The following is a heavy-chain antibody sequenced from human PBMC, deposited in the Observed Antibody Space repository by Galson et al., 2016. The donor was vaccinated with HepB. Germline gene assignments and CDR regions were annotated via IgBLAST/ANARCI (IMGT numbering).Heavy chain of an antibody. CDR1: GYPFTRYY. CDR3: VRGGEDGSNSEDGNDY. Sequence: SVKVSCKASGYPFTRYYIHWVRQAPGQGLEWMGIINPSAGLTTYAQKLQGRVTLTRDTSTNTVHMELSRLRSEDRAVYYCVRGGEDGSNSEDGNDYWGQGTLVTVSS. CDR2: INPSAGLT. D-gene: IGHD4-11*01. V-gene: IGHV1-46*04. J-gene: IGHJ4*02.